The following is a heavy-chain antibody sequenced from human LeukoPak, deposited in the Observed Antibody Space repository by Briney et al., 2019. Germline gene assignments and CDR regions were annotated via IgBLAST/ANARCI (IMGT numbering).Heavy chain of an antibody. CDR1: GFTFSSYS. CDR3: ARVNPSSTTFLLWAPADY. Sequence: AGSLRLSCAASGFTFSSYSMNWVRQAPGKGLEWVSSISSSSSYIYYADSVKGRFTISRDNAKNSLYLQMNSLRAEDTAVYYCARVNPSSTTFLLWAPADYWGQGTLVSVSS. J-gene: IGHJ4*02. D-gene: IGHD2-2*01. CDR2: ISSSSSYI. V-gene: IGHV3-21*01.